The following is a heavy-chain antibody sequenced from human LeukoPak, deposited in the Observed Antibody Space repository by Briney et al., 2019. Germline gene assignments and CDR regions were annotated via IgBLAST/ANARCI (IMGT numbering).Heavy chain of an antibody. Sequence: SETLSLTCTVSGGSISSGSYYWSWIRQPAGKGLEWIGRIYTSGSTNYNPSLKSRVTISVDKTKNQSSLKLSSVTAADTAVYYCARVVAAALDYWGQGTLVTVSS. CDR2: IYTSGST. CDR1: GGSISSGSYY. V-gene: IGHV4-61*02. CDR3: ARVVAAALDY. D-gene: IGHD6-13*01. J-gene: IGHJ4*02.